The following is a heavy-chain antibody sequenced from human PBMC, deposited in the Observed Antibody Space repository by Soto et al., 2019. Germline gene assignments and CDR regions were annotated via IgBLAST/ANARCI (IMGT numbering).Heavy chain of an antibody. D-gene: IGHD5-12*01. CDR3: VRGLEWLRNY. J-gene: IGHJ4*02. V-gene: IGHV1-8*01. CDR2: MNPNSGDT. CDR1: GYTFTTYD. Sequence: QVQLVQSGAEVKKPGASVKVSCKATGYTFTTYDINWVRQATGQGLEWMGWMNPNSGDTGYAQKFQGRVTMPRDTSLSPPYMGRSPLTFEATAVYYCVRGLEWLRNYWGQGTLVTVSS.